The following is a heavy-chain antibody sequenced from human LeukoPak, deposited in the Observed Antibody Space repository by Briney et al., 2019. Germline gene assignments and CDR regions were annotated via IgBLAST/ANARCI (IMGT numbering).Heavy chain of an antibody. CDR3: ARAVVYYYDSSGYPYFDY. J-gene: IGHJ4*02. CDR1: GFTFSDFS. Sequence: QTGGSLRLSCVASGFTFSDFSLNWVRQAPGKGLEWVSYISSSSSTIYYADSVKGRFTISRDNAKNSLYLQMNSLRAEDTAVYYCARAVVYYYDSSGYPYFDYWGQGTLVTVSS. D-gene: IGHD3-22*01. CDR2: ISSSSSTI. V-gene: IGHV3-48*01.